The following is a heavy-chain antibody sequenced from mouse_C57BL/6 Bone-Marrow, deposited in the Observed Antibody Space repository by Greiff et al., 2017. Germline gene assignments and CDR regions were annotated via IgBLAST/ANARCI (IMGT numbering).Heavy chain of an antibody. J-gene: IGHJ2*01. CDR1: GYAFTNYL. D-gene: IGHD2-14*01. CDR3: ARAWYEFDY. Sequence: QVQLQQSGAELVRPGTSVKVSCKASGYAFTNYLIEWVKQRPGQGLEWIGVINPGSGGTNYNEKFKGKATLTADKSSSTAYMQLSCLTSEDSAVYFCARAWYEFDYWGQGTTLTVSS. V-gene: IGHV1-54*01. CDR2: INPGSGGT.